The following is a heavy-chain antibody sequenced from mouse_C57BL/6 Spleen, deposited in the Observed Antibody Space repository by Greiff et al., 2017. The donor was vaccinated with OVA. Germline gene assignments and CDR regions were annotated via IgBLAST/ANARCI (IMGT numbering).Heavy chain of an antibody. CDR2: IYPRSGNT. CDR1: GYTFTSYG. Sequence: QVQLKESGAELARPGASVKLSCKASGYTFTSYGISWVKQRTGQGLEWIGEIYPRSGNTYYNEKFKGKATLTADKSSSTAYMELRSLTSEDSAVYFCAREGGYDEGYWYFDVWGTGTTVTVSS. D-gene: IGHD2-2*01. J-gene: IGHJ1*03. V-gene: IGHV1-81*01. CDR3: AREGGYDEGYWYFDV.